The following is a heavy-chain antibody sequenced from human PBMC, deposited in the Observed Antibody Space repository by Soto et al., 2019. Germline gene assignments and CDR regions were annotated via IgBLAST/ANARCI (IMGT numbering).Heavy chain of an antibody. Sequence: ASETLSLTCTVSGGSVSSGSYYWSWIRQPPGKGLEWIGYIYYSGSTNYNPSLKSRVTISVDTFKNQFSLKLSSVTAADTAVYYCAKVFHPEGANYFDYWGRGTLVTVSS. CDR1: GGSVSSGSYY. J-gene: IGHJ4*02. D-gene: IGHD1-26*01. V-gene: IGHV4-61*01. CDR2: IYYSGST. CDR3: AKVFHPEGANYFDY.